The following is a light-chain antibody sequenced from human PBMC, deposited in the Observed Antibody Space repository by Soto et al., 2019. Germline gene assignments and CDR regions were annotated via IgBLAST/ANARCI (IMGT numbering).Light chain of an antibody. J-gene: IGLJ3*02. CDR2: EVS. V-gene: IGLV2-14*01. CDR1: SSDVGCYNY. CDR3: SAYTSSSTRV. Sequence: QSALTQPASVSGSPGQSITISCTGTSSDVGCYNYVSWYQQHPGKAPKLMIYEVSNRPSGVSNRFSGSKSGNTASLTISGLQAEDEADYYCSAYTSSSTRVFGGGTKLTFL.